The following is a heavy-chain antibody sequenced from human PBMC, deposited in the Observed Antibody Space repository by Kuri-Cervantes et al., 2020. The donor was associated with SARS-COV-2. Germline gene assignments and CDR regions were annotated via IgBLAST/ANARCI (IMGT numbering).Heavy chain of an antibody. Sequence: SETLSLTCTVSGGSISAYYWSWIRQPPGKGLEWIGYIYYSGSTNYSPSLKSRVTISVDTSKNQFSLKLSSVTAADTAVYYCARSGGRYCSSTSCYWAFDIWGQGTMVTVSS. D-gene: IGHD2-2*01. V-gene: IGHV4-59*01. J-gene: IGHJ3*02. CDR1: GGSISAYY. CDR2: IYYSGST. CDR3: ARSGGRYCSSTSCYWAFDI.